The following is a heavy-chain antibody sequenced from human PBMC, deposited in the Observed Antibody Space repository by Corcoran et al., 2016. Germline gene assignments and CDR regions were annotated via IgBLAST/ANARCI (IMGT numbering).Heavy chain of an antibody. V-gene: IGHV1-69*14. CDR2: IIAIFGTA. D-gene: IGHD4-4*01. Sequence: QVQLVQSGAEVKKPGSSVKVSCKASGGTFSSYAISWVRQAPGQGLEWMGGIIAIFGTANYAQKFQGRVTITADKSTSTAYRELSSLRSEDTAVYYCARETDYSNYGVPPCYYYGMDVWGQGTTVTVSS. CDR1: GGTFSSYA. CDR3: ARETDYSNYGVPPCYYYGMDV. J-gene: IGHJ6*02.